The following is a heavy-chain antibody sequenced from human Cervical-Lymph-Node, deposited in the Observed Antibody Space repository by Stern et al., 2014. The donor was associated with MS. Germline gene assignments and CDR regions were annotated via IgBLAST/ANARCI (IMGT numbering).Heavy chain of an antibody. D-gene: IGHD6-6*01. J-gene: IGHJ4*02. Sequence: VQLQESGPGLVKPSETLSLTCTVSGGSISSYYWSWIRQPPGKGLEWIGYIYYSGSTNYNPSLKSRVTISVDTSKNQFSLKLSSVTAADTAVYYCARGSSSRLDYWGQGTLVTVSS. CDR2: IYYSGST. CDR1: GGSISSYY. CDR3: ARGSSSRLDY. V-gene: IGHV4-59*01.